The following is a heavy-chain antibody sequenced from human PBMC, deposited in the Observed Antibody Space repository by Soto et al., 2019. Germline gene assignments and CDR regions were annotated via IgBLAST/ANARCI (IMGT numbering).Heavy chain of an antibody. CDR3: AKDLGGGSGSFSGAFDI. Sequence: HPGGSLRLSCAASGFTFSSYAMSWVRQAPGKRLEWVSAISGSGGSTYYADSVKGRFTISRDNSKNTLYLQMNSLRAEDTAVYYCAKDLGGGSGSFSGAFDIWGQGTMVTVSS. D-gene: IGHD3-10*01. V-gene: IGHV3-23*01. J-gene: IGHJ3*02. CDR1: GFTFSSYA. CDR2: ISGSGGST.